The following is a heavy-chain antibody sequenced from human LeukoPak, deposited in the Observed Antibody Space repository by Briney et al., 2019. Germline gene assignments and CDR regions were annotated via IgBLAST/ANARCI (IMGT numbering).Heavy chain of an antibody. V-gene: IGHV3-74*01. CDR1: GFTFTSYW. CDR2: INPDGSGP. D-gene: IGHD1-7*01. CDR3: ARPTTTLEY. J-gene: IGHJ4*02. Sequence: GGSLRLSCATSGFTFTSYWMHWVRQAPGKGLVWVSRINPDGSGPIYADSVKGRFTISRDNAKNTLYLQMNSLRDEDTAVYYCARPTTTLEYRGQGTLVTVSS.